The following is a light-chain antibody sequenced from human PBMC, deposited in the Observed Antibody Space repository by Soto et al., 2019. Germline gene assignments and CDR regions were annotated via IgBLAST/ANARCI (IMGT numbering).Light chain of an antibody. Sequence: QSALTQPRSVSGSPGQSVTISCTGISSDVGGYNYVSWYQQHPGKAPKFMIYEVTNRPSGVSNRFSGSKSGNTASLTISGLQADDEADYYCSSYTTAFSGWVFGGGTKLTVL. J-gene: IGLJ3*02. CDR3: SSYTTAFSGWV. CDR2: EVT. CDR1: SSDVGGYNY. V-gene: IGLV2-14*01.